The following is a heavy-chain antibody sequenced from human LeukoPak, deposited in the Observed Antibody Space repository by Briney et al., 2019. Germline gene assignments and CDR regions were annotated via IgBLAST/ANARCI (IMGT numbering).Heavy chain of an antibody. CDR1: GGTFSSYA. J-gene: IGHJ4*02. CDR2: IIPILGIA. CDR3: ARGSSSSKWVFDY. D-gene: IGHD6-13*01. V-gene: IGHV1-69*04. Sequence: GASVKVSCKASGGTFSSYAISWVRQAPGQGLEWMGRIIPILGIANYAQKFQGRVTITADKSTSTAYMELSSLRSEDTAVYYCARGSSSSKWVFDYWGQGTLVTVSS.